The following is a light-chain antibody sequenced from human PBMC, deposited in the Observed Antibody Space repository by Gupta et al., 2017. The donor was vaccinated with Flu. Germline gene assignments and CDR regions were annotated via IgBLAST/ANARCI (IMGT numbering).Light chain of an antibody. CDR2: QDS. J-gene: IGLJ1*01. CDR1: KLGNKY. V-gene: IGLV3-1*01. CDR3: LVWDSSTGV. Sequence: SSKVTQPPSVSVSPGQTASIACSGDKLGNKYVCWYQQRPGQSPLLLIYQDSKRPSGIPERFSGSNSGNTATLTISGTQAMDEADYYCLVWDSSTGVFGTGTKVSVL.